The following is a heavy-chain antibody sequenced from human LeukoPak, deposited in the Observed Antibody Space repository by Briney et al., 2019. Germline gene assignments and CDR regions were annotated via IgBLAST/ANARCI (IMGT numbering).Heavy chain of an antibody. CDR2: ISYDGSNK. Sequence: PGRSLRLSCAASGFTFSSYGMHWVRQAPGKGLEWVAVISYDGSNKYYADSVKGRFTISRDNSKNALDLRMNSLRAEDTAVYYCAKAGRYCSSTSCPFDYWGQGTLVTVSS. J-gene: IGHJ4*02. CDR3: AKAGRYCSSTSCPFDY. D-gene: IGHD2-2*01. V-gene: IGHV3-30*18. CDR1: GFTFSSYG.